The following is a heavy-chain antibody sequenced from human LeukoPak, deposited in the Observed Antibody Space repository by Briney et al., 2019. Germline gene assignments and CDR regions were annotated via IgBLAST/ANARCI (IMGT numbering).Heavy chain of an antibody. CDR3: ARELRDGYNEYYFDY. D-gene: IGHD5-24*01. CDR2: IYYSGST. CDR1: GGFIISGGYY. J-gene: IGHJ4*02. V-gene: IGHV4-30-4*01. Sequence: PSETLSLTCTVSGGFIISGGYYWSWIRHPPGTGLEWIGYIYYSGSTDYNPSLKSRAVISVDTSKNQFFLKLRSVTAADTAVYYCARELRDGYNEYYFDYWGQGALVTVSS.